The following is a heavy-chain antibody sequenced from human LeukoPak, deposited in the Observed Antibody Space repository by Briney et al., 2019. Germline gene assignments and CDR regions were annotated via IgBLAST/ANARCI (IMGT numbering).Heavy chain of an antibody. J-gene: IGHJ4*02. CDR2: INPSGGST. Sequence: ASVKVSRKASGYTFTSYYMHWVRQAPGQGLEWMGIINPSGGSTSYAQKFQGRVTMTRDTSTSTVYMELSSLRSEDTAVYYCARDRYYDSSGYYPRYWGQGTLVTVSS. CDR3: ARDRYYDSSGYYPRY. D-gene: IGHD3-22*01. V-gene: IGHV1-46*01. CDR1: GYTFTSYY.